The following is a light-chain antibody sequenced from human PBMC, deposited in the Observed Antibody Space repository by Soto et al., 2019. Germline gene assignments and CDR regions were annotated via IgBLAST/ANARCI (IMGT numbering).Light chain of an antibody. Sequence: ETVMTQSPATLSASPGESATLSCMASQSVNSDLAWYQQIPGQAPRLLIYSASTGATGGPARFSGSGSGTEFTLTISSLQSEDFAIYYCQQYNNWPLTFGGGTKVEI. CDR2: SAS. V-gene: IGKV3-15*01. CDR3: QQYNNWPLT. J-gene: IGKJ4*01. CDR1: QSVNSD.